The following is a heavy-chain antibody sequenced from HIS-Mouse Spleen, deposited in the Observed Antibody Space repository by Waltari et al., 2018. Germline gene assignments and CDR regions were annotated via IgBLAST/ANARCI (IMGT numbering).Heavy chain of an antibody. V-gene: IGHV4-39*07. D-gene: IGHD6-13*01. CDR2: IYSSGST. CDR1: GGSISSSRYY. Sequence: QLQLQESGPGLVKPSETLSLTCTVSGGSISSSRYYWGRIRQPPGKGLEWIGSIYSSGSTYYNPSLKSRVTISVDTSKNQFSLKLSSVTAADTAVYYCAREIPYSSSWYDWYFDLWGRGTLVTVSS. CDR3: AREIPYSSSWYDWYFDL. J-gene: IGHJ2*01.